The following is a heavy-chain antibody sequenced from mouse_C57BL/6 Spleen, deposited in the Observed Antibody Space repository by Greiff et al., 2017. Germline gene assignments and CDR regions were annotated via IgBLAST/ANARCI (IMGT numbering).Heavy chain of an antibody. CDR2: INPGSGGT. V-gene: IGHV1-54*01. J-gene: IGHJ2*01. CDR3: ARDYYDYLDY. Sequence: VQLQQSGAELVRPGTSVKVSCKASGYAFTNYLIEWVKQRPGQGLEWIGVINPGSGGTNYNEKFKGKATLTADKSSSTAYMQLSSLTSEDSAVYFCARDYYDYLDYWGQGTTLTVSS. D-gene: IGHD2-4*01. CDR1: GYAFTNYL.